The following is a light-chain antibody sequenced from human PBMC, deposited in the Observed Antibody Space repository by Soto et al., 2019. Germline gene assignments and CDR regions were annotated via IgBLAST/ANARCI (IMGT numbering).Light chain of an antibody. V-gene: IGKV3-20*01. CDR2: GAS. Sequence: EIVLTQSPGTLSLSPGERATLSCRASQSVSSSYLAWYQQKPVQAPRLLIYGASSRDTGIPDRFSGSGSGTDFTLTISRLEPEDFAVYYCQQYGSSPWTFGQGTKVDIK. CDR1: QSVSSSY. CDR3: QQYGSSPWT. J-gene: IGKJ1*01.